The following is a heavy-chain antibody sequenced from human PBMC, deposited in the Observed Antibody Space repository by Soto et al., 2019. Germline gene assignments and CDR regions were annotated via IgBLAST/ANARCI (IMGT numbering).Heavy chain of an antibody. Sequence: GEALKISCAASGFTFSSYAMGWVRQAPGKGLEWVSAISGSGGSTYYADSVKGRFTISRDNSKNTLYLQMSSLRAEDTAVYYCAKFRTYYYDSSGYLIDYWGQGTLVTVSS. CDR3: AKFRTYYYDSSGYLIDY. J-gene: IGHJ4*02. CDR1: GFTFSSYA. D-gene: IGHD3-22*01. CDR2: ISGSGGST. V-gene: IGHV3-23*01.